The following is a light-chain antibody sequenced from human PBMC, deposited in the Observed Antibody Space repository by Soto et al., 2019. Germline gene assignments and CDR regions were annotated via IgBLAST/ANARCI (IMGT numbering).Light chain of an antibody. CDR3: SSHSTSTTHAL. J-gene: IGLJ2*01. Sequence: QSVLTQPASVSGSPGQTIIISCTGTNNDIDYNSVSWYQQHPGKAPKLILFDVSTRPSKIPGRFSGSKSDNTASLTISGLQAKNEADYYCSSHSTSTTHALFGGGTKLTVL. CDR2: DVS. CDR1: NNDIDYNS. V-gene: IGLV2-14*03.